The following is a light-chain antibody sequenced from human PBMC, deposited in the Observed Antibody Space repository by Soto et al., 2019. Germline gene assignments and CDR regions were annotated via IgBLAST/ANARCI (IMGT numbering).Light chain of an antibody. J-gene: IGKJ1*01. CDR1: QSISGW. V-gene: IGKV1-5*01. Sequence: DIQMTQSPSTLSASVGDRVPITCRASQSISGWLAWYQQKPGKAPKLLIYDASSLESGVPPRFSGSGSGTEFTLTVSSLQPDDFATYYCQQYNSYPWTFGQGTKVDIK. CDR3: QQYNSYPWT. CDR2: DAS.